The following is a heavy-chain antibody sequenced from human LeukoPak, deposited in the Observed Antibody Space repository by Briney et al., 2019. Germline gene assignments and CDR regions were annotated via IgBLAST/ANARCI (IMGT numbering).Heavy chain of an antibody. D-gene: IGHD6-19*01. CDR3: ARARGAVAGYFDY. J-gene: IGHJ4*02. Sequence: SETLSLTCAVSGGSISSSNWWSWVRQPPGKGLEWIGEIYHSGSTNYNPSLKSRVTISVDTSKNQFSLKLTSVIAADTAVYYCARARGAVAGYFDYWGRGTLVTVSS. CDR2: IYHSGST. CDR1: GGSISSSNW. V-gene: IGHV4-4*02.